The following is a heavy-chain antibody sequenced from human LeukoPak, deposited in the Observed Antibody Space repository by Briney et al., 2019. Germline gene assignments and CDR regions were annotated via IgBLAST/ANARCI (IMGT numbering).Heavy chain of an antibody. CDR2: IIPILGIA. Sequence: ASVKVSCKASGGTFSSYAISWVRQAPGQGLEWMGRIIPILGIANYAQKFQGRVTITADKSTSAAYMELRSLRSEDTAVYYCARNPHYDSSGYSLDYWGQGTLVTVSS. D-gene: IGHD3-22*01. V-gene: IGHV1-69*04. CDR3: ARNPHYDSSGYSLDY. CDR1: GGTFSSYA. J-gene: IGHJ4*02.